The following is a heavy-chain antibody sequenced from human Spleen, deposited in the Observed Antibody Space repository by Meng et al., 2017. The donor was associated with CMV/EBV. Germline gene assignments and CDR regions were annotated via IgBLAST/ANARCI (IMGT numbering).Heavy chain of an antibody. CDR2: IYHSGST. CDR3: ARGYCSGGSCVDY. J-gene: IGHJ4*02. Sequence: SETLSLTCTVSGYSISSGYYWGWIRQPPGKGLEWIGSIYHSGSTYYNPSLKSRVTISVDTSKNQFSLKLSSVTAADTAVYYCARGYCSGGSCVDYWGQGTLVTVSS. D-gene: IGHD2-15*01. CDR1: GYSISSGYY. V-gene: IGHV4-38-2*02.